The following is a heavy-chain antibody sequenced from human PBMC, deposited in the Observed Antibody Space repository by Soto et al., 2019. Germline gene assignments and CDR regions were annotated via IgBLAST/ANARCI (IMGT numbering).Heavy chain of an antibody. V-gene: IGHV1-3*01. J-gene: IGHJ5*02. CDR2: INAGNGNT. CDR1: GYTFTSYA. Sequence: VKVSCKASGYTFTSYAMHWVRQAPGQRLEWMGWINAGNGNTKYSQKFQGRVTITRDTSASTAYMELSSLRSEDTAVYYCARDKRRIAAAGTGWFDPWGQGTLVTVSS. D-gene: IGHD6-13*01. CDR3: ARDKRRIAAAGTGWFDP.